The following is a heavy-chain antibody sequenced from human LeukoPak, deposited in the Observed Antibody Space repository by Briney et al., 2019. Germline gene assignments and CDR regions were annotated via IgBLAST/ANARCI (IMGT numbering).Heavy chain of an antibody. D-gene: IGHD3-10*01. CDR2: IYTSGST. V-gene: IGHV4-4*07. CDR1: GGSISSYY. J-gene: IGHJ6*02. Sequence: PSETLSFTCTVSGGSISSYYWSWIRQPAGKGLEWIGRIYTSGSTNYNPSLKSRVTMSVDTSKNQFSLKLSSVTAADTAVYYCARDSVTMVRGVKIYYYYYGMDVWGQGTTVTVSS. CDR3: ARDSVTMVRGVKIYYYYYGMDV.